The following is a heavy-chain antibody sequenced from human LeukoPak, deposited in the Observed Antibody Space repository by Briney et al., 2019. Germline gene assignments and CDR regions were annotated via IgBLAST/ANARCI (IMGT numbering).Heavy chain of an antibody. J-gene: IGHJ6*03. Sequence: PGGSLRLSCAASGFTFSNYNMNWVRQAPGKGLEWVSSITSTSSYIYYADSVKGRFTISRDNAKNSLYLQMNSLRAEDTALYFCARDPYSGNYGNYYYYYMDVWGKGTRSPSP. CDR3: ARDPYSGNYGNYYYYYMDV. CDR2: ITSTSSYI. V-gene: IGHV3-21*01. CDR1: GFTFSNYN. D-gene: IGHD1-26*01.